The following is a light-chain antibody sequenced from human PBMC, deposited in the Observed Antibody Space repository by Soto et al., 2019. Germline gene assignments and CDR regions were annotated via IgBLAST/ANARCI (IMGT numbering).Light chain of an antibody. V-gene: IGLV2-8*01. Sequence: QSALTQPPSASESPGQSVTISCTGTSSDVGAYNSVSWYQHYPGKAPKLLIYEVSKRPSGVPDRFSGSKSGNTASLTVSGLQAEDEADYYCSSYAGATNLFFGGGTKLTVL. CDR2: EVS. J-gene: IGLJ2*01. CDR3: SSYAGATNLF. CDR1: SSDVGAYNS.